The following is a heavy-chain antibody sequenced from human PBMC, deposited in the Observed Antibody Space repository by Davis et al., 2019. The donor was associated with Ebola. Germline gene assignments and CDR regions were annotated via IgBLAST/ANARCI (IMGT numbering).Heavy chain of an antibody. Sequence: PSETLSLTCTVSGYSISSGYYWGWIRQPPGKGLEWIGSIYDSGSTYYNPSLKSRVTISVDMSKNQFSLKVSSVTAADTAVYYCARDSSHVAGPEPLDYWGQGTLVTVSS. V-gene: IGHV4-38-2*02. D-gene: IGHD1-14*01. CDR3: ARDSSHVAGPEPLDY. CDR2: IYDSGST. J-gene: IGHJ4*02. CDR1: GYSISSGYY.